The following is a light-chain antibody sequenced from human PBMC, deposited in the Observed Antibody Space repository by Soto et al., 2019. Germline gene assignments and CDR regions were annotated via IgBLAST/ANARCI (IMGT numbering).Light chain of an antibody. CDR1: SSVVGSYNL. CDR3: CSYASSTTYV. J-gene: IGLJ1*01. CDR2: EGT. V-gene: IGLV2-23*01. Sequence: QSALTQPASVSGSPGQSITISCTGTSSVVGSYNLVSWYQQHPGKAPKLMIYEGTKRPSGVSDRFSGSRSGNTASLTISGLQAEDEADYYCCSYASSTTYVFGNGTKVTVL.